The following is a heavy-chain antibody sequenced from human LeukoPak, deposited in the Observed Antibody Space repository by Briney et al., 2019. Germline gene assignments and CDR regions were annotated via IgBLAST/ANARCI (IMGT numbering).Heavy chain of an antibody. CDR1: GGSISSSSYY. CDR3: ARGSTVVTLIDAFDI. V-gene: IGHV4-39*07. CDR2: IYYSGST. D-gene: IGHD4-23*01. J-gene: IGHJ3*02. Sequence: PSETLSLTCTVSGGSISSSSYYWGWIRQPPGKGLEWIGSIYYSGSTYYNPSLKSRVTISVDTSKNQFSLKLSSVTAADTAVYYCARGSTVVTLIDAFDIWGQGTMVTVSS.